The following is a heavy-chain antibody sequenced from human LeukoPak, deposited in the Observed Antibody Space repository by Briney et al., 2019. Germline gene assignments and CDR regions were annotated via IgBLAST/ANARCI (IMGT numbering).Heavy chain of an antibody. J-gene: IGHJ4*02. CDR2: INPNSGST. CDR1: GYTFTGYY. CDR3: ARDFQGMVRGVTQDY. D-gene: IGHD3-10*01. Sequence: ASVKVSCKASGYTFTGYYMHWVRQAPGQGLEWMGRINPNSGSTNYAQKFQGRVTMTRDTSISTAYMELSRLRSDDTAVYYCARDFQGMVRGVTQDYWGQGTLVTVSS. V-gene: IGHV1-2*06.